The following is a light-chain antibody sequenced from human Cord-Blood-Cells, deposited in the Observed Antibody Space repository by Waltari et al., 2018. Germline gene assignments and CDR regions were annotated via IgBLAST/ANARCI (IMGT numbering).Light chain of an antibody. V-gene: IGLV3-1*01. Sequence: SSELTQPPSVSVSPGQTASITCSGDKLGDKYACWYQQTPGQSPVLVIYQDSKRPSGIPERFSGSNSGNTATLTISGTQAMDEADYYCQAWDSSTADVVFGGGTKLTVL. J-gene: IGLJ2*01. CDR1: KLGDKY. CDR2: QDS. CDR3: QAWDSSTADVV.